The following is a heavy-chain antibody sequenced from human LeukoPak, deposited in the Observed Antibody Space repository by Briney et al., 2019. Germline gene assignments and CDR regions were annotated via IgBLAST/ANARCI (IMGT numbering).Heavy chain of an antibody. J-gene: IGHJ4*02. CDR3: AKSGYNRFDY. Sequence: PGRSLRLSCAASGFTFSSYGIHWVRQAPGKGLEWVAVISYDGSNKYYADSVEGRFTISRDNSKNTVDLQMNSLRAEDTAVYYCAKSGYNRFDYWGQGTLVTVSS. CDR2: ISYDGSNK. CDR1: GFTFSSYG. D-gene: IGHD5-24*01. V-gene: IGHV3-30*18.